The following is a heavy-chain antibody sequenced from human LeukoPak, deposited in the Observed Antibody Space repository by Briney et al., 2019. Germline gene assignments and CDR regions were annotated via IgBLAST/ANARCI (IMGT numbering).Heavy chain of an antibody. CDR1: GFTFSDYW. CDR2: INEDGIKK. J-gene: IGHJ4*02. Sequence: PGGSLRLSCVVSGFTFSDYWMTWVRQAPGKGLEWVASINEDGIKKYYVDSVKGRFTISRDNAKNSLYLQMNSLRAEDTAVYYCARRRYNWNAIDYWGQGTLVTVSS. D-gene: IGHD1-20*01. V-gene: IGHV3-7*03. CDR3: ARRRYNWNAIDY.